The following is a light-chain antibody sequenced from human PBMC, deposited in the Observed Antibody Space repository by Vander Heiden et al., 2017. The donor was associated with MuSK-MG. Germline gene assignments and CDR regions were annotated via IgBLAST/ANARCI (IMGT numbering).Light chain of an antibody. CDR1: KLGDKY. CDR3: QAWDTRTVGV. CDR2: QDS. J-gene: IGLJ1*01. V-gene: IGLV3-1*01. Sequence: SYDLTQPPSVSVSPGQTASNTCSGDKLGDKYASWYQQKPGQSPVVVIYQDSKRPSGIPGRFSGSNSGNTATLTISGTQAMDEADYYCQAWDTRTVGVFGTGTKVTVL.